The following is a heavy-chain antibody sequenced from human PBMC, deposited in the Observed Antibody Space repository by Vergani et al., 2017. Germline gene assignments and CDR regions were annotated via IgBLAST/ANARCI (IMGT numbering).Heavy chain of an antibody. Sequence: QVRLQESGPGLVKPSETLSLTCSVSGGSMSGYYWSWIRQPPGKELEWIGYMYHSGSTNYNPSLETRVTISGDTSKNQFSLKLNSVTAADTAVYYIGRVADFYGLGSRLLDLWGQGILVTVSS. J-gene: IGHJ5*02. D-gene: IGHD3-10*01. CDR2: MYHSGST. CDR3: GRVADFYGLGSRLLDL. CDR1: GGSMSGYY. V-gene: IGHV4-59*01.